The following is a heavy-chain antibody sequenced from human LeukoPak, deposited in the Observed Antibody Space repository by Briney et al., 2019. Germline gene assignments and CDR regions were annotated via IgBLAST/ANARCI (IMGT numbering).Heavy chain of an antibody. CDR1: VYTFTSYH. V-gene: IGHV1-46*01. J-gene: IGHJ4*02. CDR3: ARMGRYSGYDYVGWSY. D-gene: IGHD5-12*01. Sequence: ASVNVSCKASVYTFTSYHIHWVRQAPGQGLEWMGVINPSGGSTNYAQKFQGRVTMTGDTSTSTVYMELSSLRSEDTAVYYCARMGRYSGYDYVGWSYWGQGTLATVSS. CDR2: INPSGGST.